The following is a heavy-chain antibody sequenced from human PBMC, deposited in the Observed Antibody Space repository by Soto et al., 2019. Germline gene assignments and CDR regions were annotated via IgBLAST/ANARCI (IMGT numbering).Heavy chain of an antibody. Sequence: QITLKESGPTLVKPTQTLTLTCTFSGFSLSTSGVGVGWIRQPPGKALEWLALIYWDDDKRYSPSLKSRLTITNDTSKDHVVPTMTNTDPVDTATYSCAHSLIPNWGSRGAFDYWGQGTLVTVSS. CDR2: IYWDDDK. J-gene: IGHJ4*02. V-gene: IGHV2-5*02. CDR3: AHSLIPNWGSRGAFDY. D-gene: IGHD7-27*01. CDR1: GFSLSTSGVG.